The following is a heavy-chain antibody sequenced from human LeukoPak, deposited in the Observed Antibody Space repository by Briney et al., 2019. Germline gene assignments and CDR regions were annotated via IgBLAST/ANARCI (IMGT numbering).Heavy chain of an antibody. CDR3: ARMDDAFDI. V-gene: IGHV4-34*01. Sequence: PSETLSLTCAVYGGSFSGYYWSWIRQPPGKGLEWIGEINRSGSTNYNPSLKSRVTISVDTSKNQFSLKLSSVTAADTAVYYCARMDDAFDIWGQGTMVTVSS. J-gene: IGHJ3*02. CDR2: INRSGST. D-gene: IGHD5-24*01. CDR1: GGSFSGYY.